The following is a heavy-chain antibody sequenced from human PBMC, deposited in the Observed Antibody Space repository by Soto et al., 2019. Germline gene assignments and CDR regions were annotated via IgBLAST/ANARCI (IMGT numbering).Heavy chain of an antibody. D-gene: IGHD2-15*01. CDR1: GFSFTSYW. CDR2: IYPRDSDT. Sequence: GESLKISCKGSGFSFTSYWIGWVRQMPGKGLECMGIIYPRDSDTRYNPSLQGQVTISVDESIDTAYLQWISLKTSDTAMYYCARTEVAAVFEMWGKGKMVTFS. V-gene: IGHV5-51*01. J-gene: IGHJ3*02. CDR3: ARTEVAAVFEM.